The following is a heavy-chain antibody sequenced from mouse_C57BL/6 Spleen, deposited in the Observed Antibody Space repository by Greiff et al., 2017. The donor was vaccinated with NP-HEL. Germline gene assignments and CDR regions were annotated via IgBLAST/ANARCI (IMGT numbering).Heavy chain of an antibody. J-gene: IGHJ2*01. CDR3: ARWDYYGSSYPFDY. CDR2: IDPSDSYT. D-gene: IGHD1-1*01. CDR1: GYTFTSYW. Sequence: QVQLKQPGAELVKPGASVKLSCKASGYTFTSYWMQWVKQRPGQGLEWIGEIDPSDSYTNYNQKFKGKATLTVDTSSSTAYMQLSSLTSEDSSVYYGARWDYYGSSYPFDYWGQGTTLTVSS. V-gene: IGHV1-50*01.